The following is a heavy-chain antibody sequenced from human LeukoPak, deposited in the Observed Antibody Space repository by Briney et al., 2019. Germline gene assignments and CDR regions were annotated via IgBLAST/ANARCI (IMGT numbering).Heavy chain of an antibody. D-gene: IGHD6-6*01. J-gene: IGHJ5*02. Sequence: PSETLSLTCAVSGGSISSGGYSWSWIRQPPGQGLEWIRYIYHSGSTYYNPSLKSRVTISVDRSKNQFSLKLSSVTAADTAVYYCALSHQLGAGPSWFDPWGQGTLVTVSS. CDR3: ALSHQLGAGPSWFDP. CDR1: GGSISSGGYS. V-gene: IGHV4-30-2*01. CDR2: IYHSGST.